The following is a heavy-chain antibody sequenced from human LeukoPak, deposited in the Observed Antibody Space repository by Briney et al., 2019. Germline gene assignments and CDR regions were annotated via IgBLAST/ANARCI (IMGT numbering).Heavy chain of an antibody. Sequence: SETLSITCAVYGGSFSGYYWSWIRQPPGKGLEWIGEINHSGSTNYNPSLKSRVTISVDTSKNQFSLKLSSVTAADTAVYYCASRKRDERNNTRFDYWGQGTLVTVSS. CDR3: ASRKRDERNNTRFDY. CDR2: INHSGST. CDR1: GGSFSGYY. V-gene: IGHV4-34*01. D-gene: IGHD5-24*01. J-gene: IGHJ4*02.